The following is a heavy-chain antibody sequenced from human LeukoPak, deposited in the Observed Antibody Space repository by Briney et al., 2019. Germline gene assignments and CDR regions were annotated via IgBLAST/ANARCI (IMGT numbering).Heavy chain of an antibody. Sequence: PGGALRLSCAASQVILSDDAMGWVREAPGGGVGRGSTISMTTVPTFYAPSVRGGVTISRDNSKNTPYLQMNRLRTAGTPEFFCAKFEGATIAGWFNDYWGQGILVTVPS. J-gene: IGHJ4*02. D-gene: IGHD6-19*01. CDR1: QVILSDDA. CDR2: ISMTTVPT. CDR3: AKFEGATIAGWFNDY. V-gene: IGHV3-23*01.